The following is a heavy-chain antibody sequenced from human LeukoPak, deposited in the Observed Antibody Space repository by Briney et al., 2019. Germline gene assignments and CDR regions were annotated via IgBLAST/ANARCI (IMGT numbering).Heavy chain of an antibody. CDR3: ARGDYYDRRKYAFDI. D-gene: IGHD3-22*01. Sequence: GGSLRLSCAASGFTFSDYYMSWIRQAPGKGLEWVSYISSSGSTIYYADSVKGRFTISRDNAKNSLYLQMNSLRAEDTAVYYCARGDYYDRRKYAFDIWGQGTMVTVSS. J-gene: IGHJ3*02. CDR2: ISSSGSTI. CDR1: GFTFSDYY. V-gene: IGHV3-11*01.